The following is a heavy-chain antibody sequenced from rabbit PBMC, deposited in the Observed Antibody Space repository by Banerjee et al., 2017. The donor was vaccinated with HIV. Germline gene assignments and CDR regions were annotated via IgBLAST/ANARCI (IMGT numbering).Heavy chain of an antibody. Sequence: QSLEESGGDLVKPEGSLTLTCTASGVSFSGDSYMCWVRQAPGKGLEWIACIDAGSSGFTYFASWAKGRFTVSRTSSTTVIMQTTSLTAAAPAPHFGARDSCRSFASHGMYARGPGTLVTVS. CDR3: ARDSCRSFASHGMYA. D-gene: IGHD3-3*01. J-gene: IGHJ6*02. CDR2: IDAGSSGFT. V-gene: IGHV1S40*01. CDR1: GVSFSGDSY.